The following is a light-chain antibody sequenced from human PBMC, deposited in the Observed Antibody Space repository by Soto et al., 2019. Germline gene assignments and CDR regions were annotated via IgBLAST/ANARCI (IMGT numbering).Light chain of an antibody. CDR3: QQSFSTLIT. Sequence: DIQMTQSPSSLSASVGDRVTITRRASQSINSYVNWYQQKPGKAPKLLIYAASSLLSGVPSRFSGSGSGTDFTLTISSLQPEDFATYYCQQSFSTLITFGQGTRLEIK. V-gene: IGKV1-39*01. CDR2: AAS. J-gene: IGKJ5*01. CDR1: QSINSY.